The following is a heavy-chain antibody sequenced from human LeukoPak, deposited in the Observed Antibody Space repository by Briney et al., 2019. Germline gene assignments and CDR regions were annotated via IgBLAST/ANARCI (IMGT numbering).Heavy chain of an antibody. CDR1: GDSVSSNSAA. CDR3: ARSEGYFDPNHFDY. D-gene: IGHD3-9*01. V-gene: IGHV6-1*01. J-gene: IGHJ4*02. Sequence: SQTLSLTCAISGDSVSSNSAAWNWIRQSPSRGLEWLGRTYYRSKWYNDYAVSVKSRITINPDTSKNQFSLQLNSVTAADTAVYYCARSEGYFDPNHFDYWGQGTLVTVSS. CDR2: TYYRSKWYN.